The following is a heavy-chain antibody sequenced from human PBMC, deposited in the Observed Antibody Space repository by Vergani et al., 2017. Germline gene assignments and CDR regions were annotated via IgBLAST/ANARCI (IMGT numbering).Heavy chain of an antibody. J-gene: IGHJ5*02. CDR2: IHSSGTT. Sequence: VQLHASGPGLVKPSQTLSLTCTVSGGSITSGSFYWGWIRQPAGEGLEWIGRIHSSGTTNYNPSLKSRVTLSVDTSKNQLSLRMTSVTAADTAVYYCARDSWTSELRGVYWFDTWGQGTLVSVSS. V-gene: IGHV4-61*02. CDR3: ARDSWTSELRGVYWFDT. CDR1: GGSITSGSFY. D-gene: IGHD3-10*01.